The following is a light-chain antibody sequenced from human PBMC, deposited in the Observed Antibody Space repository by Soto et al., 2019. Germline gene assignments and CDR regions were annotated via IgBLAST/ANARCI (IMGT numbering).Light chain of an antibody. CDR2: KAS. Sequence: DIQMTQSPSTLSASVGDRVTITCRASQSISSWLAWYQQKPGKAPKLLIYKASSLESGVPSRFSGSESGTEFTLTISNLQPDDFATYYCQQYHKFWTFGQGTKVDIK. V-gene: IGKV1-5*03. CDR1: QSISSW. CDR3: QQYHKFWT. J-gene: IGKJ1*01.